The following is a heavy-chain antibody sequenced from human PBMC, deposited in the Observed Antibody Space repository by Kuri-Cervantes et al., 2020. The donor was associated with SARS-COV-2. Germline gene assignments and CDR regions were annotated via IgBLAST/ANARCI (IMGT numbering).Heavy chain of an antibody. V-gene: IGHV3-21*01. CDR1: GFTFSSYS. D-gene: IGHD2-2*02. CDR3: ARGKDIVVVPAAIRYYYYYYMDV. Sequence: LSLTCAASGFTFSSYSMNWVRQAPGKGLEWVSSISSSSSYIYYADSVKGRFTISRDNAKNSLYLQMNSLRAEDTAVYYCARGKDIVVVPAAIRYYYYYYMDVWGKGTTVTVSS. J-gene: IGHJ6*03. CDR2: ISSSSSYI.